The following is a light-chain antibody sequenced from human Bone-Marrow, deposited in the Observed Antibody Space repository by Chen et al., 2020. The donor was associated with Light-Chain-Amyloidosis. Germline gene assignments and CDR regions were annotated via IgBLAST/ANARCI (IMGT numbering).Light chain of an antibody. Sequence: QSVLTQPPSASGTPGHRVTISCSGGISNIGSNSVNWHQQLPGTAPRLLISNNDRRPSGVPARFSGSKSGTSASLAISGLQSEDEADYYCVAWDDSLNGPMFGGGTKLTVL. J-gene: IGLJ3*02. CDR1: ISNIGSNS. V-gene: IGLV1-44*01. CDR2: NND. CDR3: VAWDDSLNGPM.